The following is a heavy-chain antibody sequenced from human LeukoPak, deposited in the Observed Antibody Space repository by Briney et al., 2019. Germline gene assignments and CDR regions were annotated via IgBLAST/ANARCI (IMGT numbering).Heavy chain of an antibody. Sequence: PGGSLRLSCAASGFTFSSYEMNWVRQAPGKGLEWVSYISSSGSTIYYADSVKGRFTISRDNAKNSLYLQMNSLRAEDTAVYYYARARDCTNGVCYFDYWGQGTLVTVSS. CDR1: GFTFSSYE. J-gene: IGHJ4*02. CDR2: ISSSGSTI. V-gene: IGHV3-48*03. CDR3: ARARDCTNGVCYFDY. D-gene: IGHD2-8*01.